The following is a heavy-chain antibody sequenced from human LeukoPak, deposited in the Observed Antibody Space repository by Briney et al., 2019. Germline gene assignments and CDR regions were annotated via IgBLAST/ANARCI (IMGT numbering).Heavy chain of an antibody. CDR3: ARMSTSGSFFDY. D-gene: IGHD6-19*01. CDR2: IYYLGST. CDR1: GDSISPYY. J-gene: IGHJ4*02. V-gene: IGHV4-59*01. Sequence: PSETLSLTCTVSGDSISPYYWSWIRQPPGKGLGWIAYIYYLGSTNYNPSLKSRVTISVDTSKNQFSLKLNSVSAADTAVYFCARMSTSGSFFDYWGQGTLVTVSS.